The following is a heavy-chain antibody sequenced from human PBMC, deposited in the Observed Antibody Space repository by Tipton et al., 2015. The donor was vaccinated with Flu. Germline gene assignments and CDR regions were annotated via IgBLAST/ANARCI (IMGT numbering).Heavy chain of an antibody. CDR1: GDSVSSNSAA. V-gene: IGHV6-1*01. Sequence: GLVKPSQTLSLTCAISGDSVSSNSAAWNWIRQSPSRGLEWLGRTYYRSKWYNDYAVSVKSRITINPDTSKNQFSLKLSSVTAADTAVYYCAREAAFYYYYYMDVWGKGTTVTVSS. CDR2: TYYRSKWYN. J-gene: IGHJ6*03. CDR3: AREAAFYYYYYMDV. D-gene: IGHD6-25*01.